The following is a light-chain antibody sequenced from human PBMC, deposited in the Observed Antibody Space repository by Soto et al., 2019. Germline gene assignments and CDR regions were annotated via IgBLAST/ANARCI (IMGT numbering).Light chain of an antibody. CDR3: QQYNSYSRT. Sequence: DIQITQSPSTLSASVGDRVTLTWRASQSISSWLAWYQQRPGKAPKLLIYDASSLESGVPSRFSGSGSGTEFTLTISSLQPDDFATYYCQQYNSYSRTFGQGTKVDI. CDR2: DAS. CDR1: QSISSW. V-gene: IGKV1-5*01. J-gene: IGKJ1*01.